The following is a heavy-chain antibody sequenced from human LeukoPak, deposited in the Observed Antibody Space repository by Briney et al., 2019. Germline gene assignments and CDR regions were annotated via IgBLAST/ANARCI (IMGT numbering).Heavy chain of an antibody. Sequence: SQTLSLTCTVSGGSISSGSYYWSWIRQPAGKGLEWIGRIYTSGSTNYNPSLKSRVTISVDTSKNQFSLKLSSVTSADSAVYYCARGSRGWFDSWGQGALVTVSS. J-gene: IGHJ5*01. CDR3: ARGSRGWFDS. CDR1: GGSISSGSYY. V-gene: IGHV4-61*02. CDR2: IYTSGST.